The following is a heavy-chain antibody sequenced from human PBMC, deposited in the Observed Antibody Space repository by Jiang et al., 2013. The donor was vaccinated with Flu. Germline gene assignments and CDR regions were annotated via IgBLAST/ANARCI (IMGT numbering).Heavy chain of an antibody. D-gene: IGHD4-17*01. CDR3: ARLTVTTGAALDL. V-gene: IGHV4-39*01. J-gene: IGHJ2*01. Sequence: GSGLVKPSETLSLTCTVSGGSISSSSYYWGWIRQPPGKGLEWIGSIYYSGSTSYNPSLKSRVTISVDTSKNQFSLKLSSVTAADTAVYYFARLTVTTGAALDLWGRGTLVTVSS. CDR1: GGSISSSSYY. CDR2: IYYSGST.